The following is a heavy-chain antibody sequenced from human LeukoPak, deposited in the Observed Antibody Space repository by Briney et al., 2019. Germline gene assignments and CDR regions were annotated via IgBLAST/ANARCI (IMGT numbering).Heavy chain of an antibody. D-gene: IGHD2-15*01. CDR2: ISAYNGNT. CDR3: ARDSDCSGGSCYVNWFDP. V-gene: IGHV1-18*01. Sequence: ASVTVSCKASGYTFTSYGISWVRQAPGQGLEWMGWISAYNGNTNYAQKLQGRVTMTTDTSTSTAYMELRSLRSDDTAVYYCARDSDCSGGSCYVNWFDPWGQGTLVTVSS. CDR1: GYTFTSYG. J-gene: IGHJ5*02.